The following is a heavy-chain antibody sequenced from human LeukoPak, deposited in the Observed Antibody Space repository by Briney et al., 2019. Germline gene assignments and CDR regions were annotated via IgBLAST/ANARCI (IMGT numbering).Heavy chain of an antibody. CDR2: IYYSGST. D-gene: IGHD6-19*01. Sequence: PSETLSLTCTVSGGSISGYYWSWIRQPPGKGLEWIGYIYYSGSTNYKPSLKSRVTISVDTSKNQFSLKLSSVTAADTAVYYCARRGGGSGGYWGQRTLVTVSS. CDR1: GGSISGYY. V-gene: IGHV4-59*01. CDR3: ARRGGGSGGY. J-gene: IGHJ4*02.